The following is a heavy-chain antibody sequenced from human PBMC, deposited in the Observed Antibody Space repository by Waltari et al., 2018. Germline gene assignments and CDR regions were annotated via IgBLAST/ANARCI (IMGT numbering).Heavy chain of an antibody. Sequence: QVQLQESGPGLVKPSETLSLPCPVSGYSISSGYYWGWIRQPPGKGLEWIGSIYHSGSTYYNPSLKSRVTISVDTSKNQFSLKLSSVTAADTAVYYCASSGYDLNNWFDPWGQGTLVTVSS. CDR3: ASSGYDLNNWFDP. CDR2: IYHSGST. CDR1: GYSISSGYY. J-gene: IGHJ5*02. V-gene: IGHV4-38-2*01. D-gene: IGHD5-12*01.